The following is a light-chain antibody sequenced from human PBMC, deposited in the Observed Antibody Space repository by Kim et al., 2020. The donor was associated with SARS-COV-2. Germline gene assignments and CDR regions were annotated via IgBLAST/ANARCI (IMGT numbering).Light chain of an antibody. CDR2: VAS. CDR3: QQMNIYPS. V-gene: IGKV1-9*01. Sequence: SADVGDRVTITGRDSLCISSSLAWYQQKPGKASKLLIYVASTVQSWVPSRFSGSGSGKEFTLTISSLRPEDFATYYCQQMNIYPSFGQGTRLEIK. J-gene: IGKJ5*01. CDR1: LCISSS.